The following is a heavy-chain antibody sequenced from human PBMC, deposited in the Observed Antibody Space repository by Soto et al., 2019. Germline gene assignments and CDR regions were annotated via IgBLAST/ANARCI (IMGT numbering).Heavy chain of an antibody. V-gene: IGHV5-10-1*01. Sequence: GESLKISCKGSGYSFTSYWISWVRQMPGKGLEWMGRIDPSDSYTNYSPSFQGHVTISADKSISTAYLQWSSLKASDTAMYYCARLRQAGTSLDAFDIWGQGTMVTVPS. D-gene: IGHD6-19*01. J-gene: IGHJ3*02. CDR2: IDPSDSYT. CDR3: ARLRQAGTSLDAFDI. CDR1: GYSFTSYW.